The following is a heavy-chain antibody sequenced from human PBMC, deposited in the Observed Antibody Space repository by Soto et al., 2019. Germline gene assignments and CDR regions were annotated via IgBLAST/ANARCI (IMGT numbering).Heavy chain of an antibody. CDR2: IYYSGST. Sequence: SETLSLTCTVSGDSISGYYWSWIRQPPGKGLEWVGYIYYSGSTNYNPSLKSRVTMSVDTSKNQLSLKLSSVTAADTAVYYCAREGYYDSSGYYLNWLDPWGQGTLVTVSS. D-gene: IGHD3-22*01. CDR1: GDSISGYY. J-gene: IGHJ5*02. CDR3: AREGYYDSSGYYLNWLDP. V-gene: IGHV4-59*01.